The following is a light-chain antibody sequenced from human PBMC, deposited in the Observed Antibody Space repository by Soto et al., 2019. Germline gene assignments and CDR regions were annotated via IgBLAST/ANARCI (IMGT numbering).Light chain of an antibody. CDR1: QSMSSN. CDR3: QQYNNWPLT. V-gene: IGKV3-15*01. Sequence: ETVLAQSPATLSVSPGERATLSCRASQSMSSNLAWYQQKPGQVPRLLIYDASTRAAGIPAAFSGSGSGTEFTLTISSLQSEDFAVYYCQQYNNWPLTFGGGTKVEIK. CDR2: DAS. J-gene: IGKJ4*01.